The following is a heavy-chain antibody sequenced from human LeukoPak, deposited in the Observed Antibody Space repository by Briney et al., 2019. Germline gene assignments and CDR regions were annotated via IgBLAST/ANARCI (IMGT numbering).Heavy chain of an antibody. CDR3: ARLRITMIRPDVFDI. CDR2: IYPDDSDT. V-gene: IGHV5-51*01. D-gene: IGHD3-22*01. J-gene: IGHJ3*02. CDR1: GYTFTNYW. Sequence: GESLKISCKVSGYTFTNYWIGWVRQMPGKGLEWMGIIYPDDSDTRYSPSFQGQVSISVDKSVSAAHLQWSSLKASDTAIYYCARLRITMIRPDVFDIWGQGTMVTVSS.